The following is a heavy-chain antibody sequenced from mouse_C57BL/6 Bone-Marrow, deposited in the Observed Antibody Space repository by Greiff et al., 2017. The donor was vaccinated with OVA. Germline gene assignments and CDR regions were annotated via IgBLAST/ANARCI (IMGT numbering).Heavy chain of an antibody. CDR2: ISDGGSYT. Sequence: EVKVVESGGGLVKPGGSLKLSCAASGFTFSSYAMSWVRQTPEKRLEWVATISDGGSYTYYPDNVKGRFTISRDNAKNNLYLQMSHLKSEDTAMYYCARDYRDAMDYWGQGTAVTVSS. J-gene: IGHJ4*01. CDR1: GFTFSSYA. V-gene: IGHV5-4*01. CDR3: ARDYRDAMDY. D-gene: IGHD2-12*01.